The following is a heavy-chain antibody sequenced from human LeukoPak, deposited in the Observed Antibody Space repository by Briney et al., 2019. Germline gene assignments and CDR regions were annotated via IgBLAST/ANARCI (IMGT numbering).Heavy chain of an antibody. CDR1: GGSISSYY. Sequence: TPSETLSLTCTVSGGSISSYYWSWIRQPPGKGLEWIGYIYYSGSTNYNPSLKSRVTISVDTSKNQFSLKLSSVTAADTAVYYCARRGYSYGDHFDYWGQGTLVTVSS. D-gene: IGHD5-18*01. J-gene: IGHJ4*02. CDR3: ARRGYSYGDHFDY. V-gene: IGHV4-59*08. CDR2: IYYSGST.